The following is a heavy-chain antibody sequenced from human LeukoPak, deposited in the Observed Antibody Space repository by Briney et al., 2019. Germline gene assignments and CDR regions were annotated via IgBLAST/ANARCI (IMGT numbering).Heavy chain of an antibody. J-gene: IGHJ5*02. CDR2: IYFTGST. CDR3: ARDVVSGQDSLGFVFDP. V-gene: IGHV4-39*07. D-gene: IGHD2-15*01. CDR1: GGSIGLSRYY. Sequence: SETLSLTCIVSGGSIGLSRYYWGWIRQPPGKGLEWIGSIYFTGSTYYNPSLKSRVTRSVDTSKNQFSLKLTSVTAADTAMYYCARDVVSGQDSLGFVFDPWGQGTLVTVSS.